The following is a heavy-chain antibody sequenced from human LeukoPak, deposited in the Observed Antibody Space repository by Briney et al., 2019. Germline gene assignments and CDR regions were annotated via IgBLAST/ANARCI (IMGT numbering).Heavy chain of an antibody. V-gene: IGHV4-38-2*02. CDR3: ARVGGITMIVVLITDAFDI. J-gene: IGHJ3*02. CDR1: GYSISSGYY. D-gene: IGHD3-22*01. CDR2: IYHSGNT. Sequence: SETLSLTCTVSGYSISSGYYWGWIRQPPVKGLEWIGSIYHSGNTYYTPSLKSRVTISVDTSKNQFSLKLRSVTAADTAVYYCARVGGITMIVVLITDAFDIWGQGTMVTVSS.